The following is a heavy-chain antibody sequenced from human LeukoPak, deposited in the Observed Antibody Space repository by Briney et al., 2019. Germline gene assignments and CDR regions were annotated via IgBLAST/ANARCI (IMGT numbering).Heavy chain of an antibody. V-gene: IGHV3-23*01. CDR1: GFIFSSYV. CDR3: AKLNLGEMAYFDS. D-gene: IGHD2-21*01. J-gene: IGHJ4*02. CDR2: ISVGCGDT. Sequence: PGGSLRLSCEASGFIFSSYVMGWVRQAPGKELEWVSSISVGCGDTFTADSVKGRFTITRENSKNTLYLQMIGLRVEDTAIYYCAKLNLGEMAYFDSWGQGIVVTVSS.